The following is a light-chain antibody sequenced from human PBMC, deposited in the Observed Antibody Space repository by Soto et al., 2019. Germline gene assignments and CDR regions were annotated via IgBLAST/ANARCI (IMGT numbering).Light chain of an antibody. CDR1: QDITSY. V-gene: IGKV1-33*01. CDR3: QHCGYLPI. CDR2: DAS. Sequence: DIQMTQSPSSLSASVGDRVTITCQASQDITSYLNWYQHKPGKAPKLLIYDASILEAGVPPRLSGSGSRTDFTFTISSLQAEDVATYYCQHCGYLPIFGPGTIVDFK. J-gene: IGKJ3*01.